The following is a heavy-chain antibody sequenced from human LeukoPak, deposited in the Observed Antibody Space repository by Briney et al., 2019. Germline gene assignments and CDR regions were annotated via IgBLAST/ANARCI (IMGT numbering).Heavy chain of an antibody. CDR1: GYTFTSYY. D-gene: IGHD3-10*01. Sequence: ASVKVSCKASGYTFTSYYMHWVRQAPGQGLEWMGIINPSGGSTSYAQKFQGRVTMTRDMSTSTVYMELSSLRSEDTAVYYCARSGVFGSGSYYYMDVWGKGTTVTISS. J-gene: IGHJ6*03. CDR2: INPSGGST. CDR3: ARSGVFGSGSYYYMDV. V-gene: IGHV1-46*01.